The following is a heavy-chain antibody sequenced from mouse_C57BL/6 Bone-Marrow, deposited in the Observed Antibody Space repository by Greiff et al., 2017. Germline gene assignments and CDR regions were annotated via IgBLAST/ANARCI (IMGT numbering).Heavy chain of an antibody. CDR1: GFTFTDYY. CDR3: ERNDYYVSGLAWLAY. J-gene: IGHJ3*01. V-gene: IGHV7-3*01. Sequence: EVQVVESGGGLVQPGGSLSLSCAASGFTFTDYYMSWVRQPPGKALEWLGFIRNKANGYTSEYSVSVKGRFTNSRDNSQSILYLKMNALRAEYSATYWCERNDYYVSGLAWLAYWGQGTLVTVSA. CDR2: IRNKANGYTS. D-gene: IGHD1-1*01.